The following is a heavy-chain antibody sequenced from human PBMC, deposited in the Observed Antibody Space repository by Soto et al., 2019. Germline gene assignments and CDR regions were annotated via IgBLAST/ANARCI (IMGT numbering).Heavy chain of an antibody. V-gene: IGHV4-30-4*01. J-gene: IGHJ5*02. D-gene: IGHD3-9*01. Sequence: SETLSLTCTVSGGSISSGDYYWSWIRQPPGKGLEWIGYIYYSGSTYYNPSLKSRVTISVDTSKNQFSLKLSSVTAADTAVYYCARDMYYDILTGYYGLANRFDPWGQGTLVTVSS. CDR1: GGSISSGDYY. CDR3: ARDMYYDILTGYYGLANRFDP. CDR2: IYYSGST.